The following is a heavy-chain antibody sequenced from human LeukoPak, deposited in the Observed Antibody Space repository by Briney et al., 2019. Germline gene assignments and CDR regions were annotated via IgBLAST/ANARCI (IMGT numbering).Heavy chain of an antibody. CDR2: ISDSGGRT. CDR1: GITLSNYG. Sequence: GGSLRLSCAVSGITLSNYGMSWVRQAPGQGLEWVAGISDSGGRTNYADSVKGRFTISRDNPKNTLYLQMNSLRAEDAAVYFCAKRGVVIRVILVGFHKEAYYFDSWGQGALVTVSS. J-gene: IGHJ4*02. D-gene: IGHD3-22*01. V-gene: IGHV3-23*01. CDR3: AKRGVVIRVILVGFHKEAYYFDS.